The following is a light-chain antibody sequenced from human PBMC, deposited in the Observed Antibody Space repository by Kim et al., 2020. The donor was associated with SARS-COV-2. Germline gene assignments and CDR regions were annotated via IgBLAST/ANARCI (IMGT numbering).Light chain of an antibody. CDR2: DVN. CDR3: CSYAGSYTLV. V-gene: IGLV2-11*01. CDR1: SSECGCYNL. J-gene: IGLJ2*01. Sequence: GQSDTHSCPGNSSECGCYNLASWYQQHPGKAPKLMIYDVNKRPSGVPDRFSGSKSGNTASLTISGLQAEDEADYYCCSYAGSYTLVFGGGTQLTVL.